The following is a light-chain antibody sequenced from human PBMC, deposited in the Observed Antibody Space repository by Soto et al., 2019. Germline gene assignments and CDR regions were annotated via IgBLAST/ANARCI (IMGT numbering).Light chain of an antibody. CDR3: GTWDGSLSAGV. CDR1: TSNIENNY. V-gene: IGLV1-51*01. CDR2: DNT. J-gene: IGLJ2*01. Sequence: QSVLTQPPSVSAAPGQKVTISCSGSTSNIENNYVSWYQQLPGAAPKLLIYDNTERPSGIPDRLSGSKSGTSATLGITGLQPGDEGNYYCGTWDGSLSAGVFGGGTKLTVL.